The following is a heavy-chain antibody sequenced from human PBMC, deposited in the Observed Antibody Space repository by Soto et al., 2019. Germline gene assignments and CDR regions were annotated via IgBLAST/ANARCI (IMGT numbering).Heavy chain of an antibody. J-gene: IGHJ4*01. V-gene: IGHV4-38-2*02. CDR3: ARVHVMVVAGSTFDY. CDR1: GYSISIVSY. Sequence: SETLSLTCTVSGYSISIVSYWACIRQPPGKGPEWIASIYHGRTTFYHPSLKSRITISVDTSNNQFSLKLTSVTAADTAVYYCARVHVMVVAGSTFDYWGHGTLVTVSS. CDR2: IYHGRTT. D-gene: IGHD6-19*01.